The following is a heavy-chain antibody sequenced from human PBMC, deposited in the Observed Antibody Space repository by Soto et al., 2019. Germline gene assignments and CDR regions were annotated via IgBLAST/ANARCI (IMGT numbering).Heavy chain of an antibody. CDR2: INPNSGGT. J-gene: IGHJ4*02. CDR1: GYTFTGYY. CDR3: ARELSRVVVITTRRVPGDY. Sequence: QVQLVQSGAEVKKPGASVKVSCKASGYTFTGYYMHWVRQAPGQGLEWMGWINPNSGGTNYAQKFQGRVTMTRDTSISTAYMELSRLRSDDTAVYYCARELSRVVVITTRRVPGDYWGQGTLVTVSS. V-gene: IGHV1-2*02. D-gene: IGHD3-22*01.